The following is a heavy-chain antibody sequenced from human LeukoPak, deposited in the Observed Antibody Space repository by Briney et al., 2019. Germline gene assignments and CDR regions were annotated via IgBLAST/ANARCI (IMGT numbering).Heavy chain of an antibody. CDR3: ARARWQLVPYFDS. Sequence: GASVKVSCKASGYTFTDYYMHWVRQAPGQGLEWMGWINPNSGGTNFAQKFQGRVAMTRDTSISTAYLGLGSLRSDDTAVYFCARARWQLVPYFDSWGQGTLVTVSS. D-gene: IGHD6-6*01. CDR1: GYTFTDYY. J-gene: IGHJ4*02. CDR2: INPNSGGT. V-gene: IGHV1-2*02.